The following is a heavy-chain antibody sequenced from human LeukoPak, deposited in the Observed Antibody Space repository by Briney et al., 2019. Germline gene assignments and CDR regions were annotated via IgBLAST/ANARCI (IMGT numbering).Heavy chain of an antibody. CDR2: ISSGGTFT. V-gene: IGHV3-23*01. Sequence: GGSLRLSCVASGLTFSTYSMTWVRQAPGKGLEWLSSISSGGTFTYYADSVKGRFTISRDNSRNTLYLQMDSLRAEDTAVYYCAKDRAGTPWADWGQGTLVTASS. D-gene: IGHD2-15*01. CDR3: AKDRAGTPWAD. CDR1: GLTFSTYS. J-gene: IGHJ4*02.